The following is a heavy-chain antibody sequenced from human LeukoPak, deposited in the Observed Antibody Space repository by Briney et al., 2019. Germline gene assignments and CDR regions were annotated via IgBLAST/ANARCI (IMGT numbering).Heavy chain of an antibody. D-gene: IGHD3-10*01. V-gene: IGHV1-69*13. CDR2: IIPIFGTA. CDR3: ASSMVRGAPGAFDI. Sequence: SVKVSCKASGGTFSSYAISWVRQAPGQGLEWMGGIIPIFGTANYAQKFQGRVTVTADESTSTAYMELSSLRSEDTAVYYCASSMVRGAPGAFDIWGQGTMVTASS. CDR1: GGTFSSYA. J-gene: IGHJ3*02.